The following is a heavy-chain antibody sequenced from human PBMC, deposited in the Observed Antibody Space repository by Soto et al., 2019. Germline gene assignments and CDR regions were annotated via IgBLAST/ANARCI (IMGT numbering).Heavy chain of an antibody. J-gene: IGHJ4*02. CDR1: GGSISSYY. V-gene: IGHV4-59*08. Sequence: NTSETLSLTCTVSGGSISSYYWSWIRQPPGKGLEWIGYIYYSGSTNYNPSLKSRVTISVDTSKNQFSLKLSSVTAADTAVYYCARRYGPGFDYWGQGTLVTVSS. D-gene: IGHD4-17*01. CDR3: ARRYGPGFDY. CDR2: IYYSGST.